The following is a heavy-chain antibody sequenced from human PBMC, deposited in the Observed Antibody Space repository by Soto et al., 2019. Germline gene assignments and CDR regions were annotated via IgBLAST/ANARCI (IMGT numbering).Heavy chain of an antibody. V-gene: IGHV1-69*01. J-gene: IGHJ3*02. D-gene: IGHD2-21*02. CDR2: IIPIFGTA. CDR3: ARHRVVVTATLTVNAFDI. Sequence: QVQLVQSGAEVKKPGSSVKVSCRASGGTFSSYAISWVRQAPGQGLEWMGGIIPIFGTANYAQKFQGRVTITPDESTSTADMELSSLRSEDTAVYYCARHRVVVTATLTVNAFDIWGQGTMVTVSS. CDR1: GGTFSSYA.